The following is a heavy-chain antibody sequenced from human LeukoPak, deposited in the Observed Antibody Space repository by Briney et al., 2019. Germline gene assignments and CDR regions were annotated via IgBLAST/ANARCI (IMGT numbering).Heavy chain of an antibody. D-gene: IGHD3-10*01. CDR2: INHSGST. Sequence: SETLSLTCAVYGGSFSGYYWSWIRQPPGKGLEWIGEINHSGSTNYNPSLKSRVTISVDTSKNQFSLKLSSVTAADTAVYYCAQLENYYGSGSYSYYWGQGTLVTVSS. CDR1: GGSFSGYY. J-gene: IGHJ4*02. V-gene: IGHV4-34*01. CDR3: AQLENYYGSGSYSYY.